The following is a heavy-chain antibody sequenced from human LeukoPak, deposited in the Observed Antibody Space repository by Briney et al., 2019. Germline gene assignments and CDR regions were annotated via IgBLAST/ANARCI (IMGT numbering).Heavy chain of an antibody. CDR2: INHSGST. J-gene: IGHJ4*02. Sequence: PSETLPLTCAVYGGSFSGYYWSWIRQPPGKGLEWIGEINHSGSTNYNPSLKSRVTISVDTSKNQFSLKLSSVTAADTAVYYCARDYYDSSGYYPDYWGQGTLVTVSS. CDR3: ARDYYDSSGYYPDY. D-gene: IGHD3-22*01. CDR1: GGSFSGYY. V-gene: IGHV4-34*01.